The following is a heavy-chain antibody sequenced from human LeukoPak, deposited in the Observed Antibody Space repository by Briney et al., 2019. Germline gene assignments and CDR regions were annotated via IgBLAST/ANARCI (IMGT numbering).Heavy chain of an antibody. J-gene: IGHJ4*02. CDR2: IIPIFGTA. CDR1: GGTFSSYA. Sequence: ASVKVSCKASGGTFSSYAISWVRQAPGQGLEWTGGIIPIFGTANYAQKFQGRVTITADESTSTAYMELSSLRSEDTAVYYCARVGPSKETTSAFDYWGQGTLVTVSS. D-gene: IGHD4-17*01. CDR3: ARVGPSKETTSAFDY. V-gene: IGHV1-69*13.